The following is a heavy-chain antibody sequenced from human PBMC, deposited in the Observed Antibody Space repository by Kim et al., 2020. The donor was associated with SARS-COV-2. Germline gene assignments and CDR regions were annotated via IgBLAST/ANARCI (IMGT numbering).Heavy chain of an antibody. CDR1: GFTFSIYA. J-gene: IGHJ3*02. D-gene: IGHD3-22*01. CDR2: IVGSGGST. Sequence: GGSLRLSCAASGFTFSIYAMTWVRQAPGKGLEWVSGIVGSGGSTYYADSVKRRFTISSDTSNNTLYPQMNSVRVEDTAIYYCTKGPVVPTMRLGPVGHAFHIWGQGTMVTVSS. V-gene: IGHV3-23*01. CDR3: TKGPVVPTMRLGPVGHAFHI.